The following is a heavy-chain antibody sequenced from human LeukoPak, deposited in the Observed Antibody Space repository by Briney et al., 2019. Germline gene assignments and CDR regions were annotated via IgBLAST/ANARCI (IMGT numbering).Heavy chain of an antibody. CDR1: GFTFDDYA. D-gene: IGHD6-13*01. Sequence: GGSLRLSCAASGFTFDDYAMHWVRQAPGKGLEWVSLISWDGGSTYYADSVKGRFTISRDNSKNSLYLQMNSLRAEDTALYYCAKDGAVARYSSSWYRENWFDPWGQGTLVTVSS. V-gene: IGHV3-43D*03. J-gene: IGHJ5*02. CDR3: AKDGAVARYSSSWYRENWFDP. CDR2: ISWDGGST.